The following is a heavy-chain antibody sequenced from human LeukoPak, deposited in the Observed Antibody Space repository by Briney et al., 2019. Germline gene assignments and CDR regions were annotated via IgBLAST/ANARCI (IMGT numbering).Heavy chain of an antibody. CDR1: GDSISSYY. J-gene: IGHJ3*02. D-gene: IGHD1-26*01. Sequence: SETLSLTCTVSGDSISSYYWSWIRQPPGKGLEWIGYIYYSGSTNYNPSLKSRVTISVDTSKNQFSLKLSSVTAADTAVYYCARAKGGSYSNDAFDIWGQGTMVTVSS. V-gene: IGHV4-59*01. CDR3: ARAKGGSYSNDAFDI. CDR2: IYYSGST.